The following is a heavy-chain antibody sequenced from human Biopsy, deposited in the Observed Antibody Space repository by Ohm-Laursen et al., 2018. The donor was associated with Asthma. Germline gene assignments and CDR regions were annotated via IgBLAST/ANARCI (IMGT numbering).Heavy chain of an antibody. CDR1: GASIKTDDHY. CDR2: IHYSGST. Sequence: SDTLSLTWTASGASIKTDDHYWSWLRQPPGRGLEWFGFIHYSGSTSYNPSLESRVTISLDASKNEFSLRLTYVTAADTAQYYCVRQSGYRSGWPKLLFVHYGMDVWGPGTTVTVSS. J-gene: IGHJ6*02. V-gene: IGHV4-30-4*02. D-gene: IGHD6-19*01. CDR3: VRQSGYRSGWPKLLFVHYGMDV.